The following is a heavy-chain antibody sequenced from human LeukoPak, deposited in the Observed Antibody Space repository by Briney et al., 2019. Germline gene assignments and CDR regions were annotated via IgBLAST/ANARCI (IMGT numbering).Heavy chain of an antibody. CDR2: IIPILGIA. CDR1: GGTFSSYA. CDR3: ARAKKGDYWFDP. D-gene: IGHD2-21*02. Sequence: ASVRVSCKASGGTFSSYAISWVRQAPGQGLEWVLSIIPILGIANYAQRFQGRVTITADKSTSTAYMGLSSLRSEDTAVYYCARAKKGDYWFDPWGQGTLVTVSS. J-gene: IGHJ5*02. V-gene: IGHV1-69*04.